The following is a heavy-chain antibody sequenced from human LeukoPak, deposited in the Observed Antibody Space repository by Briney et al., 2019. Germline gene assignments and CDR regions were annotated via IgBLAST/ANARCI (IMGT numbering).Heavy chain of an antibody. D-gene: IGHD2-21*02. CDR1: GFTFSSYS. CDR2: ISSSSSYI. Sequence: GGSLRLSCAASGFTFSSYSMNWVRQAPGKGLEWVSSISSSSSYIYYADSVKGRFTISRDNAKNTLYLQMNSLRAEDTAVYCCARIGGDNPYYYYYMDVWGKGTTVTVSS. J-gene: IGHJ6*03. CDR3: ARIGGDNPYYYYYMDV. V-gene: IGHV3-21*01.